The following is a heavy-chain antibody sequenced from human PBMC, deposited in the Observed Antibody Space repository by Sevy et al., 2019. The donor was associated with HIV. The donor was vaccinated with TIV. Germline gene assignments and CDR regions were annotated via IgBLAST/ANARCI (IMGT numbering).Heavy chain of an antibody. CDR2: IYHSGSA. V-gene: IGHV4-61*01. CDR1: GASVSSGSYY. Sequence: SETLSLTCNVSGASVSSGSYYWSWIRQSPEKGLEWIGYIYHSGSANYNPSLRSRVTLSVDTSKNQFSLKLSSVTAADAAVYYGVRGRYFYGSGSPSGGMDVWGQGTTVTVSS. J-gene: IGHJ6*02. D-gene: IGHD3-10*01. CDR3: VRGRYFYGSGSPSGGMDV.